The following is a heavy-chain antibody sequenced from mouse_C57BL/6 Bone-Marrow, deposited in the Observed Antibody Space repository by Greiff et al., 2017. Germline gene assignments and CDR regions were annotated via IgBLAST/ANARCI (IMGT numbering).Heavy chain of an antibody. D-gene: IGHD1-1*01. CDR2: IYPGDGDT. V-gene: IGHV1-80*01. Sequence: QVQLKQSGAELVKPGASVKISCKASGYAFSSYWMNWVKQRPGKGLEWIGQIYPGDGDTNYNGKFKGKATLTADTSSSTAYMQLSSLTSEDSAVYFCEREIYYYDSRYFDVWGTGTTVTVSS. CDR3: EREIYYYDSRYFDV. J-gene: IGHJ1*03. CDR1: GYAFSSYW.